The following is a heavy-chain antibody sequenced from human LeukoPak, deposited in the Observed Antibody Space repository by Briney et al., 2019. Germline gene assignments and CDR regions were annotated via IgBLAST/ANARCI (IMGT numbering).Heavy chain of an antibody. CDR3: ARDGYGNNYMDV. CDR1: GFTVSSNF. V-gene: IGHV3-53*01. D-gene: IGHD1/OR15-1a*01. Sequence: GGSLRLSCAASGFTVSSNFMSWVRQAPGKRLEWVSVNYSGGTTYYADSVKGRFTISRDNSKNTLSLQMNSLRAEDTAVYYCARDGYGNNYMDVWGKGTTVTVSS. J-gene: IGHJ6*03. CDR2: NYSGGTT.